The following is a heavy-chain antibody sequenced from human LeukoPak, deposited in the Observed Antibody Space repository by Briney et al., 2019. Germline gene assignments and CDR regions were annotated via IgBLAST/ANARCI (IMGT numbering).Heavy chain of an antibody. J-gene: IGHJ4*02. D-gene: IGHD6-19*01. V-gene: IGHV3-74*01. CDR3: ARGSTQYSSGWYGLDY. CDR2: VNSDGRST. CDR1: GFTFSSYW. Sequence: GGSLRLSCAASGFTFSSYWMHWVRQAPGKGLVWVSRVNSDGRSTTYADPVKGRLTISQDNDKHILEQQMSSLRADETSVYYCARGSTQYSSGWYGLDYWSQGNLVTVSP.